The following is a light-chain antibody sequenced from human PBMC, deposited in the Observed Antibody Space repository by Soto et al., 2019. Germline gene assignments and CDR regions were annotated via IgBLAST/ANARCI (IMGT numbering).Light chain of an antibody. CDR3: QQSYSAPRT. Sequence: DIQTTQSPSSLSASVGDRVTITCRASQSISSYLNWYQQKPGKAPKLLIYAASSLQSGVPSRFSGSGSGTDFTLTISSLQPGDFATYYCQQSYSAPRTFGQGTKVDIK. CDR2: AAS. CDR1: QSISSY. V-gene: IGKV1-39*01. J-gene: IGKJ1*01.